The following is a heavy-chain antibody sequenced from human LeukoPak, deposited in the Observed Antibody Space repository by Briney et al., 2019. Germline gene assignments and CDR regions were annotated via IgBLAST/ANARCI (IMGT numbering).Heavy chain of an antibody. CDR3: AREYSGSYLWDAFDI. CDR1: GFTFSSYA. J-gene: IGHJ3*02. D-gene: IGHD1-26*01. CDR2: ISGSGDNT. Sequence: GGSLRLSCVASGFTFSSYAMNWVRQAPGKGLEWVSLISGSGDNTHYAGSVKGRLTISRDNAKNSLYLQMNSLRAEDTAVYYCAREYSGSYLWDAFDIWGQGTMVTVSS. V-gene: IGHV3-23*01.